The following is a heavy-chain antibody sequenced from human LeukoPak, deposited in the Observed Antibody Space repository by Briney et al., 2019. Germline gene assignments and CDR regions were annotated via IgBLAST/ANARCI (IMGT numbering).Heavy chain of an antibody. D-gene: IGHD2-2*01. CDR2: INHSGST. CDR1: GGSFSGYY. Sequence: SETLSLTCAVYGGSFSGYYWSWIRQPPGKGLEWIGEINHSGSTNYNPSLKSRVTISVDTSKNQFSLKLSSVTAADTAVYYCARGPYCSSTSCYRGYYYGMDVWGQGTTVTVSS. V-gene: IGHV4-34*01. J-gene: IGHJ6*02. CDR3: ARGPYCSSTSCYRGYYYGMDV.